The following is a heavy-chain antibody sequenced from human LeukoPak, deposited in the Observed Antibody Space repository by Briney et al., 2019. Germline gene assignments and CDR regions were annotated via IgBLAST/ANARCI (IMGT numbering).Heavy chain of an antibody. V-gene: IGHV3-30-3*01. CDR1: GFIFSSYA. CDR2: ISYDGSNK. Sequence: GSLRLSCAASGFIFSSYAMHWVRQAPGKGLEWVAVISYDGSNKYYADSVKGRFTISRDNSKNTLYLQMNSLRAEDTAVYYCARDILAICSSTSCHSFDYWGQGTLVTVSS. D-gene: IGHD2-2*01. J-gene: IGHJ4*02. CDR3: ARDILAICSSTSCHSFDY.